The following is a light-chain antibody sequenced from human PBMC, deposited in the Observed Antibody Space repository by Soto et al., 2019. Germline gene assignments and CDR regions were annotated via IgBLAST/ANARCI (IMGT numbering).Light chain of an antibody. CDR3: CSYAGSYTPVV. CDR2: DVS. J-gene: IGLJ2*01. CDR1: SSDVGGYNY. V-gene: IGLV2-11*01. Sequence: ALTQPRSVSGSPGQSVTISCTGTSSDVGGYNYVSWYQQHPGKAPKLMIYDVSKRPSGVPDRFSGSKSGNTASLTISGLQAEDEADYYCCSYAGSYTPVVFGGGTKLTVL.